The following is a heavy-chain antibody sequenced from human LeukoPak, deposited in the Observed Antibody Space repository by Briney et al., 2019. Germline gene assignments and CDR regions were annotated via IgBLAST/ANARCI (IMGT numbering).Heavy chain of an antibody. CDR2: ISIYNGNT. D-gene: IGHD3-16*02. CDR1: GYTLTELS. CDR3: ARGGRLGELSSLDY. V-gene: IGHV1-18*01. J-gene: IGHJ4*02. Sequence: GASVKVSCKVSGYTLTELSMHWVRQAPGQGLEWMGWISIYNGNTKYAQKFQDRVTMTTGTSTSTAYMELRSLRSDDTAVYYCARGGRLGELSSLDYWGQGTLVTVS.